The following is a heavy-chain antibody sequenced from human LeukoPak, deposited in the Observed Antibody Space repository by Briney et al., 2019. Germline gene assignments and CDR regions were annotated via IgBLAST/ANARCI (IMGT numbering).Heavy chain of an antibody. V-gene: IGHV3-23*01. CDR2: ISGSGGST. CDR1: GFTFSTYS. CDR3: AGGDPLYYYYYGMDV. J-gene: IGHJ6*02. Sequence: PGGSLRLSCTASGFTFSTYSMIWVRQATGKGLEWVSGISGSGGSTYYADSVKGRFTISRDNSKNTLYLQMNSLRVVDTAVYYCAGGDPLYYYYYGMDVWGQGTTVTVSS. D-gene: IGHD4-17*01.